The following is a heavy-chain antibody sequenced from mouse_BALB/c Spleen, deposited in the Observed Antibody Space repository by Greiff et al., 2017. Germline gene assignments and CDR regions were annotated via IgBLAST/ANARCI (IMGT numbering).Heavy chain of an antibody. Sequence: EVKLMESGGGLVKPGGSLKLSCAASGFTFSSYAMSWVRQTPEKRLEWVATISSGGSYTYYPDSVKGRFTISRDNAKNTLYLQMSSLRSEDTAMYYCANYYRYPAWFAYWGQGTLVTVFA. J-gene: IGHJ3*01. CDR2: ISSGGSYT. D-gene: IGHD2-14*01. CDR3: ANYYRYPAWFAY. CDR1: GFTFSSYA. V-gene: IGHV5-9-3*01.